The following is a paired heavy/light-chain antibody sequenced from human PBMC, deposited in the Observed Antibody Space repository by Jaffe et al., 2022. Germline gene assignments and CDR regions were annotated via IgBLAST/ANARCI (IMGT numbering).Heavy chain of an antibody. CDR1: GFTFSSYA. V-gene: IGHV3-23*01. CDR3: AKTMVQGVSHPYYFDY. CDR2: IGGSGGST. D-gene: IGHD3-10*01. J-gene: IGHJ4*02. Sequence: EVQLLESGGGLVQPGGSLRLSCAASGFTFSSYAMSWVRQAPGKGLEWVSGIGGSGGSTYYADSVKGRFTLSRDNSKNTLYLQLNSLRAEDTAIYYCAKTMVQGVSHPYYFDYWGQGTLVTVSS.
Light chain of an antibody. CDR3: QQRFIWPPLT. Sequence: EIVLTQSPATLSLSPGERATLSCRASQSVSSYLMWYQQKAGQAPRLLIYDASNRATGIPARFSGSGSGTDFTLTISSLEPEDFAVYYCQQRFIWPPLTFGGGTKVEIK. CDR2: DAS. CDR1: QSVSSY. J-gene: IGKJ4*01. V-gene: IGKV3-11*01.